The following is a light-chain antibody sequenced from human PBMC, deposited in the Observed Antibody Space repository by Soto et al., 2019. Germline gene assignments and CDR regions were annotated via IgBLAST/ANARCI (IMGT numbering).Light chain of an antibody. CDR3: QSYDSSMSGVI. Sequence: QSVLTQPPSVSGAPGQRVTISCTGSSCNIGAGYDVHWYQQLPGTAPKLLIYGNSNRPSGVPDRFSGSKSAASASLAITGRQAEEEADYYCQSYDSSMSGVIFGGGTKLTVL. V-gene: IGLV1-40*01. CDR1: SCNIGAGYD. CDR2: GNS. J-gene: IGLJ2*01.